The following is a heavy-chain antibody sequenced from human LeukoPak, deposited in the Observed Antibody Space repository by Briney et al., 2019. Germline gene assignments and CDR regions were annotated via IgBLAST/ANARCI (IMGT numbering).Heavy chain of an antibody. J-gene: IGHJ5*02. D-gene: IGHD6-6*01. CDR2: IYYSGGT. CDR1: GGSISSGDYY. V-gene: IGHV4-30-4*01. CDR3: ARESSVSTNWFDP. Sequence: PSETLSLTCTVSGGSISSGDYYWSWIRQPPGKGLEWIGYIYYSGGTYYNPSLKSRVTISVDTSKNQFSLKLSSVTAADTAVYYCARESSVSTNWFDPWGQGTLVTVSS.